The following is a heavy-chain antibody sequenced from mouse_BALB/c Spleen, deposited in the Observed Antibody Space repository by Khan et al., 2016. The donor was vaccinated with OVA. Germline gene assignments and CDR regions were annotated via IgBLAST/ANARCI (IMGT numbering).Heavy chain of an antibody. CDR1: GFTFSTYG. CDR3: ARLAYYYDSEGFAY. V-gene: IGHV5-6*01. J-gene: IGHJ3*01. Sequence: EVELVETGGDLVEPGESLKLSCAASGFTFSTYGMSWVRQTPDKRLEWVATISTGGHYTYYPASVRGRFTISRDNAKNTLYRQITSLKSEDTAMFYCARLAYYYDSEGFAYWGQGTLVTVSA. D-gene: IGHD1-1*01. CDR2: ISTGGHYT.